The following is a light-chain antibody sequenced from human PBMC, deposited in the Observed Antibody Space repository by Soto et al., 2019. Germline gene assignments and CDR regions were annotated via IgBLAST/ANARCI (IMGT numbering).Light chain of an antibody. CDR1: SSDVGSYNL. CDR3: CSYAGSVV. V-gene: IGLV2-23*02. CDR2: EVS. Sequence: QSVLTQPASVSGSPGQSITISCTGTSSDVGSYNLVSWYQQHPGKAPKLMIYEVSKRPSGVSNRFSGSKSGNTASLTISGFQAEDEADYYCCSYAGSVVFGGGTKLTVL. J-gene: IGLJ2*01.